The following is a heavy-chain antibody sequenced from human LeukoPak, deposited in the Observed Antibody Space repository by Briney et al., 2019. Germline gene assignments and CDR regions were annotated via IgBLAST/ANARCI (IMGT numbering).Heavy chain of an antibody. CDR2: IYYSGST. D-gene: IGHD5-18*01. Sequence: PSETLSLTCTVSGGSISSYYWSWIRQPPGKGLEWIGYIYYSGSTNYNPSLKSRVTISVDTSKNQFSLKLSSVTAADTAVYYCAKVQLREVYFDYWGQGTLVTVSS. J-gene: IGHJ4*02. CDR3: AKVQLREVYFDY. CDR1: GGSISSYY. V-gene: IGHV4-59*01.